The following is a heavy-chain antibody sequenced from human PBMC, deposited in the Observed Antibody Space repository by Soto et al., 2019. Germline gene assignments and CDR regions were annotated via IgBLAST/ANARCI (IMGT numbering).Heavy chain of an antibody. CDR3: ARGCSSTSCYYFYHYGMDV. CDR1: GFTFSSYD. J-gene: IGHJ6*02. Sequence: EVQLVESGGGLVQPGGSLRLSCAASGFTFSSYDMHWVRQATGKGLEWVSAIGTAGDTYYPGSVKGRFTISRENAKNSLFLQMNSLRAEDTSVYYCARGCSSTSCYYFYHYGMDVWGQGTTVTVSS. V-gene: IGHV3-13*01. D-gene: IGHD2-2*01. CDR2: IGTAGDT.